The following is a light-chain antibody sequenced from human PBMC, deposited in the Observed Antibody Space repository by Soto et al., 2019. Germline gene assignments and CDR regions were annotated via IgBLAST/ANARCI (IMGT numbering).Light chain of an antibody. Sequence: EIVMTQSPATLSVSPGEGVTLSCRASQSVGSSLAWYLQKPGQAPRLLIYGASTRATGIPARFSGSGSGTEFTLTISSLQPEDFATYYCLQHNSYPLTFGGGTKVDI. CDR3: LQHNSYPLT. J-gene: IGKJ4*01. V-gene: IGKV3-15*01. CDR1: QSVGSS. CDR2: GAS.